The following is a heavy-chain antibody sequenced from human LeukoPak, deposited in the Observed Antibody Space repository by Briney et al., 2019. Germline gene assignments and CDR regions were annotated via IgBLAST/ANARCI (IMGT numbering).Heavy chain of an antibody. J-gene: IGHJ6*03. D-gene: IGHD2-2*01. CDR1: GFTFSSYG. CDR3: AKDELGYCSSTSCPYYYYYYMDV. Sequence: GGSLRLSCAASGFTFSSYGMHWVRQAPGKGLEWVAYIRYDGSNKYYADSVKGRFTISRDNSKNTLYLQMNSLRAEDTAVYYCAKDELGYCSSTSCPYYYYYYMDVWGKGTTVTVSS. V-gene: IGHV3-30*02. CDR2: IRYDGSNK.